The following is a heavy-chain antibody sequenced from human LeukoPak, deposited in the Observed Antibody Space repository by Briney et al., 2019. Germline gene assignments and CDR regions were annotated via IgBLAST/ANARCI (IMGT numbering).Heavy chain of an antibody. Sequence: GGSLRLSCAASGFTFGIYAMSWVRQAPGKGLEWVSLISGGGGTIYYADSVKGRLTISRDNSKNTLYLQMNSLSAEDTAVYYCAKTSGSSGWCLDYWGQGTLVTVSS. CDR2: ISGGGGTI. D-gene: IGHD6-19*01. J-gene: IGHJ4*02. CDR1: GFTFGIYA. CDR3: AKTSGSSGWCLDY. V-gene: IGHV3-23*01.